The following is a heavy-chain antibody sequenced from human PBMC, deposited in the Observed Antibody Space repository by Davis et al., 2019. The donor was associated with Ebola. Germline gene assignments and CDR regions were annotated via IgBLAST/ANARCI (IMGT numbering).Heavy chain of an antibody. CDR2: IRSKANSYAT. CDR1: RFTFSGSA. CDR3: SPSIVGATHTDY. Sequence: GESLKISCAASRFTFSGSAMHWVRQASGKGLEWVGRIRSKANSYATAYAASVKGRFTISRDDSKNTAYLQMNSLKTEDTAVYYCSPSIVGATHTDYWGQGTLVTVSS. V-gene: IGHV3-73*01. D-gene: IGHD1-26*01. J-gene: IGHJ4*02.